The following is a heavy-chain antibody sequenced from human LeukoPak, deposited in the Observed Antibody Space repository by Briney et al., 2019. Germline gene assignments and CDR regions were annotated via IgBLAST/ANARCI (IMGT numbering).Heavy chain of an antibody. J-gene: IGHJ3*02. Sequence: SETLSLTCSVSDYSINSGYYWGWIRQPPGKGLEWIGSIYYSGSTYYNPSLKSRVTISVDTSKNQFSLKLSSVTAADTAVYYCAKGYSYGPNDAFDIWGQGTMVTVSS. CDR3: AKGYSYGPNDAFDI. V-gene: IGHV4-38-2*02. CDR1: DYSINSGYY. D-gene: IGHD5-18*01. CDR2: IYYSGST.